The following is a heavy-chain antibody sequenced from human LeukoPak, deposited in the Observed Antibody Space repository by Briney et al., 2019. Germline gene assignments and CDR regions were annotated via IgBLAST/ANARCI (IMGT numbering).Heavy chain of an antibody. Sequence: SGTLSLTCTVSGGSISSGGYYWSWIRQHPGKGLEWIGYIYYSGSTYYNPSLKSRVTISVDTSKNQFSLKLSSVTAADTAVYYCASSTLGEYYAFDIWGQGTMVTVSS. CDR2: IYYSGST. D-gene: IGHD3-16*01. V-gene: IGHV4-31*03. CDR3: ASSTLGEYYAFDI. CDR1: GGSISSGGYY. J-gene: IGHJ3*02.